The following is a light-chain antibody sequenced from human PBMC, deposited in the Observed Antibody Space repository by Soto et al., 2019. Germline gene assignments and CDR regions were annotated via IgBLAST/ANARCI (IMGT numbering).Light chain of an antibody. CDR2: AVS. Sequence: DILMTQSPATLSVSPGERATLSCRASQSISSSLAWYQQKPGQAPRLLVYAVSTRAMGIPARFSGSGSGTEFTLTLDSLQSEDFAICYCQSYNNWPSITFGLGTRLDI. CDR3: QSYNNWPSIT. J-gene: IGKJ5*01. V-gene: IGKV3-15*01. CDR1: QSISSS.